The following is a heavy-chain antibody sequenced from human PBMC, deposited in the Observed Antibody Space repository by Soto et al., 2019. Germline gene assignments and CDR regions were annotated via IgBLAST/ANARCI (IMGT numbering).Heavy chain of an antibody. CDR1: GGSISSGGYS. CDR3: ARVPDY. D-gene: IGHD2-2*01. CDR2: TYHSGST. Sequence: QLQLQESGSGLVKPSQTLSLTCAVSGGSISSGGYSWSWIRQPPGKGLEWIGYTYHSGSTYYNPSLKSRVAVAEDRSKTHFSLKLCSVTAADSAAYYCARVPDYWGQGALVTVSS. V-gene: IGHV4-30-2*01. J-gene: IGHJ4*02.